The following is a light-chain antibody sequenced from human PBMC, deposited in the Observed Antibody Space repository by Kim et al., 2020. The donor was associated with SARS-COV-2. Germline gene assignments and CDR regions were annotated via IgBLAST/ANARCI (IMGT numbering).Light chain of an antibody. Sequence: QSVLTQPPSVSGSPGQRVTISCTRSSSNIGAGYDVHWYQQLPGTAPKLLIYGNSNRPSGVPDRFSGSKSGTLASLPITGLQAEDEADYYCQSYDISLSGWVFGGGTKLTVL. CDR3: QSYDISLSGWV. J-gene: IGLJ3*02. CDR1: SSNIGAGYD. CDR2: GNS. V-gene: IGLV1-40*01.